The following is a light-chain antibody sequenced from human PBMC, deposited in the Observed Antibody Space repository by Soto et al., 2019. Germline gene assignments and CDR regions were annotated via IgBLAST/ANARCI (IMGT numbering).Light chain of an antibody. CDR3: QQRSNWIFA. Sequence: ELVLTQSPDTLSLSPGERATLSCRAGQATDILLAWYQQKPGQAPRLLIYDASYRATGVPDRFIGGGSGTDFTLTITSLEPEDFAVYYCQQRSNWIFAFGPGTKVDL. V-gene: IGKV3-11*01. J-gene: IGKJ3*01. CDR2: DAS. CDR1: QATDIL.